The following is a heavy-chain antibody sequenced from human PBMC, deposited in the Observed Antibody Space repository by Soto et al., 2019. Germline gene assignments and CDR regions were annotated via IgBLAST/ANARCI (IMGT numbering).Heavy chain of an antibody. J-gene: IGHJ6*03. V-gene: IGHV3-23*01. CDR1: GFTFSSYG. CDR2: ISGGSSTT. D-gene: IGHD3-10*01. Sequence: EVQLLESGGDLVQPGGSLRLSCAASGFTFSSYGMGWVRRAPGKGLEWVSSISGGSSTTYYTESVKGRFIISRDNPKNTLYLQMNSLRAEDTAVYYCARASRRFGESPYYSYYMDVWGKGTTVTVSS. CDR3: ARASRRFGESPYYSYYMDV.